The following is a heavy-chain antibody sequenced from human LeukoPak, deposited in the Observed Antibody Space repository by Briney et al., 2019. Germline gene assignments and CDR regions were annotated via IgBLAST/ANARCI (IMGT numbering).Heavy chain of an antibody. D-gene: IGHD3-10*01. V-gene: IGHV3-30*04. CDR3: ARDLYYGSGLNWFDP. CDR2: ISYDGSNK. CDR1: GFTFSSYA. J-gene: IGHJ5*02. Sequence: GGSLRLSCAASGFTFSSYAIHWVRQAPGKGLEWVAVISYDGSNKYYADSVKGRFTISRDNSKNTLYLQMNSLRAEDTAVYYCARDLYYGSGLNWFDPWGRGTLVTVSS.